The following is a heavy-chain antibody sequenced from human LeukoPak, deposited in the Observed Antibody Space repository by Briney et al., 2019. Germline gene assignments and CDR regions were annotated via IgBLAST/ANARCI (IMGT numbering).Heavy chain of an antibody. CDR3: ARSTTGRSFDM. Sequence: GESLKISCKGSGYIFTSHWIGWVGQMPGKGLEWMGIIYPGNADTRYRPSFQGQVTISADKSTTTAYLQWSSLKASDTAMYYCARSTTGRSFDMWGQGTMVTVSS. D-gene: IGHD2/OR15-2a*01. CDR1: GYIFTSHW. J-gene: IGHJ3*02. V-gene: IGHV5-51*01. CDR2: IYPGNADT.